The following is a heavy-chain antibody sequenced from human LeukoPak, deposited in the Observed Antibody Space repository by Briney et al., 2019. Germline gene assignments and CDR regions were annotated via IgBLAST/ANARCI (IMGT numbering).Heavy chain of an antibody. V-gene: IGHV3-23*01. CDR3: AIFRTYYYDSRGWFDP. J-gene: IGHJ5*02. CDR2: ISGSGGST. D-gene: IGHD3-22*01. CDR1: GFTVSSNY. Sequence: GGSLRLSCAASGFTVSSNYMTWVRQAPGKGLEWVSAISGSGGSTYYADSVKGRFTISRDNSKNTLYLQMNSLRAEDTAVYYCAIFRTYYYDSRGWFDPWGQGTLVTVSS.